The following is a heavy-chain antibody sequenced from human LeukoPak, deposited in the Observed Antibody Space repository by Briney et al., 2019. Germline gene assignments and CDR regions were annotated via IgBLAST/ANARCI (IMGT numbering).Heavy chain of an antibody. J-gene: IGHJ4*02. Sequence: PSETLSLTCTVSGGSISSSSYYWGWIRQPPGKGLEWIGSIYYSGSTYYNPSLKSRVTISVDTSKNQFSLKLSSVTAADTAVYYCARVRSGRTSYFDYWGQGTLVTVSS. V-gene: IGHV4-39*07. CDR3: ARVRSGRTSYFDY. CDR2: IYYSGST. CDR1: GGSISSSSYY. D-gene: IGHD3-10*01.